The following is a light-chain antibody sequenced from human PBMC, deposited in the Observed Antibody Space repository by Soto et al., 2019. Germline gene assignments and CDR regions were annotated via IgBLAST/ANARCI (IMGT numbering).Light chain of an antibody. CDR2: GAS. J-gene: IGKJ1*01. CDR3: QQYNNWPRWT. Sequence: EIVVTQSPATLSVSPGERATLSCRASQSVSSNLAWYQQKPGQAPRPLIYGASTRATGIPARFSGSGSGTEFTLTISSLQSEDFAVYYCQQYNNWPRWTFGQGTKVDIK. V-gene: IGKV3-15*01. CDR1: QSVSSN.